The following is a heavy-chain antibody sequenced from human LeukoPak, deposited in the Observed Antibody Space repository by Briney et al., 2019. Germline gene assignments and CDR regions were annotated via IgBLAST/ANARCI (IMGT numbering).Heavy chain of an antibody. CDR2: ISAYNGNT. CDR3: AREFLRKPDAFDI. J-gene: IGHJ3*02. CDR1: GYTFTSYG. Sequence: ASVKVSCKASGYTFTSYGISWVRQAPGQGLEWMGWISAYNGNTNYAQKLQGRVTMTTDTSTSTACMELRSLRSDDTAVYYCAREFLRKPDAFDIWGQGTMVTVSS. D-gene: IGHD1-14*01. V-gene: IGHV1-18*01.